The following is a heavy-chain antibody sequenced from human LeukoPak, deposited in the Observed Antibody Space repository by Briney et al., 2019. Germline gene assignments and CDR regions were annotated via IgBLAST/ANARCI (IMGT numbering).Heavy chain of an antibody. D-gene: IGHD3-22*01. J-gene: IGHJ4*02. CDR3: AKLFYYDSSGYYHFDY. V-gene: IGHV3-23*01. CDR2: VSGSGGGT. Sequence: PGVSLRLSCAASGFTFSSYAMSWVRQAPGKGLEWVSTVSGSGGGTYYADSVKGRFTISRDNSKNTLYLQMNSLRAEDTAVYYCAKLFYYDSSGYYHFDYWGQGTLVTVSS. CDR1: GFTFSSYA.